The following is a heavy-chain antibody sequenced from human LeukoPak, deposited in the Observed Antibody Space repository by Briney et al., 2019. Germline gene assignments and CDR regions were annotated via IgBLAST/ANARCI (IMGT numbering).Heavy chain of an antibody. CDR2: ISSSGGTT. V-gene: IGHV3-23*01. CDR3: AKPSGGSRSRDYFDY. D-gene: IGHD2-2*01. CDR1: GFTFSNYA. J-gene: IGHJ4*02. Sequence: PGGSLRLSCAASGFTFSNYAMSWVRQAPGKGLEWVSGISSSGGTTYYADSVKGRFTISRDNSKNTLYLQMNSLRAEDTAVYYCAKPSGGSRSRDYFDYWGQGTLVNVSS.